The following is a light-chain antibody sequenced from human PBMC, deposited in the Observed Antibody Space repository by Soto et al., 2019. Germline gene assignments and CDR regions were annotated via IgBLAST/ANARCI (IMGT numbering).Light chain of an antibody. CDR3: QQYNNWPRT. Sequence: EIVLTQSPGTLSLSPGEGATLSCRASQSVSRNYLAWYQQKPGQAPRLLIYTASRRATGIPARFSGSGSGTEFTLTISSLQSEDFAVYYCQQYNNWPRTFGQGTKVDIK. CDR2: TAS. V-gene: IGKV3D-15*01. J-gene: IGKJ1*01. CDR1: QSVSRN.